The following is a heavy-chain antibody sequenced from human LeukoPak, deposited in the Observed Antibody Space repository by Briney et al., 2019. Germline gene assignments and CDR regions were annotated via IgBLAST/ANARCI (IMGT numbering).Heavy chain of an antibody. J-gene: IGHJ4*02. D-gene: IGHD3-9*01. V-gene: IGHV3-23*01. CDR1: GFTFNSHA. Sequence: GGSLRLSCATSGFTFNSHAMSWVRQAPGKGLEWVSSISGSADSTYYADSVKGRFTISRDNSKNTLYLQMNSLRAEDTALYYCARDGPQQVDWLVGYFDYWGQGTLVTVSS. CDR3: ARDGPQQVDWLVGYFDY. CDR2: ISGSADST.